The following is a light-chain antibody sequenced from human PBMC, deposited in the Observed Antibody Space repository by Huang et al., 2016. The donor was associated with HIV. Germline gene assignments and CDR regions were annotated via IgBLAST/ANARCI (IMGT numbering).Light chain of an antibody. J-gene: IGKJ2*01. CDR3: QQSYSTLRYT. CDR2: AAS. Sequence: DIQMTQSPSSLSASVGDRVTITCLASQSISSYLNWYQQKPGKAPKLLIYAASSLQSGVPSRCSGSGSGTDCTLTISSLQPEDFATYYCQQSYSTLRYTFGQGTKLEIK. CDR1: QSISSY. V-gene: IGKV1-39*01.